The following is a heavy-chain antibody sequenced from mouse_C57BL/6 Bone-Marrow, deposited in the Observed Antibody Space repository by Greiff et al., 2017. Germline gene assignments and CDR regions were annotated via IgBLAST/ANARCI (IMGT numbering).Heavy chain of an antibody. Sequence: EVQLQQSGPELVKPGASVKISCKASGYTFTDYYMNWVKQSHGKSLEWIGDINPNNGGTSYNQKFKGKATLTVDKSSSTAYMELRSLTSEDSAVYDCARSGEGDYWGQGTTLTVSS. D-gene: IGHD3-1*01. CDR3: ARSGEGDY. V-gene: IGHV1-26*01. CDR1: GYTFTDYY. CDR2: INPNNGGT. J-gene: IGHJ2*01.